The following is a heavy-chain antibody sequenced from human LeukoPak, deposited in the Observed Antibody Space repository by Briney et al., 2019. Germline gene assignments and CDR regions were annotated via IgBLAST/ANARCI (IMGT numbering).Heavy chain of an antibody. Sequence: ASVKVSCKASGYTFTSYYMHWVRQAPGQGLEWMGIINPSGGSTSYAQKFQGRVTMARDMSTSTVYMELSSLRPEDTAVYYCARDFSGYNWFDPWGQGTLVTVSS. J-gene: IGHJ5*02. CDR3: ARDFSGYNWFDP. D-gene: IGHD1-26*01. CDR2: INPSGGST. V-gene: IGHV1-46*01. CDR1: GYTFTSYY.